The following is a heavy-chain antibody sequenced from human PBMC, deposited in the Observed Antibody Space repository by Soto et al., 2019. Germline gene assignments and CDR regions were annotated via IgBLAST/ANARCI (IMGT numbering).Heavy chain of an antibody. D-gene: IGHD6-25*01. J-gene: IGHJ6*02. CDR1: GFTFTNSF. CDR3: ARGDGRGSSGFYYYYGMDV. V-gene: IGHV1-46*01. Sequence: QVQLVQSGAEVKKPGASVKVSCKASGFTFTNSFFNGGRRPPRKGLEWMGIISPYDGSTNYVQSLQGRVTMTSDTSTSTVYMELSSLRSEDTAVYYCARGDGRGSSGFYYYYGMDVWGHGTTVTVSS. CDR2: ISPYDGST.